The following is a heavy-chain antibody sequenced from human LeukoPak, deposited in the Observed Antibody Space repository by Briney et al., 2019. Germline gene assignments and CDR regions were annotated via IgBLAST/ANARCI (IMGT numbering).Heavy chain of an antibody. D-gene: IGHD6-19*01. Sequence: GGSLRLSCAASGFTFSSYAMSWVRQAPGKGLEWVSAISGSGGSTYYADSVKGRSTISRDNSKNTLYLQMNSLRAEDTAVYYCAKGGGWSPAVLFDYWGQGTLVTVSS. CDR3: AKGGGWSPAVLFDY. CDR2: ISGSGGST. J-gene: IGHJ4*02. CDR1: GFTFSSYA. V-gene: IGHV3-23*01.